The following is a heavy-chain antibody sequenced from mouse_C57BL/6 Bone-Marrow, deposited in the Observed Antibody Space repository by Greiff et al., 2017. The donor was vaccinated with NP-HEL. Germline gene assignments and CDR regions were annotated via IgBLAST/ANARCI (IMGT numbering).Heavy chain of an antibody. V-gene: IGHV5-17*01. CDR2: ISSGSSTI. D-gene: IGHD2-3*01. Sequence: EVNLVESGGGLVKPGGSLKLSCAASGFTFSDYGMHWVRQAPEKGLEWVAYISSGSSTIYYADTVKGRFTISRDNAKNTLFLQMTSLRSEDTAMYYCARGYDGYPTLYAMDYWGQGTSVTVSS. CDR1: GFTFSDYG. CDR3: ARGYDGYPTLYAMDY. J-gene: IGHJ4*01.